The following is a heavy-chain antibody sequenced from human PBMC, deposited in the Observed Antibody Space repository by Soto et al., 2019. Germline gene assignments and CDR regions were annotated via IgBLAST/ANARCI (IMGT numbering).Heavy chain of an antibody. CDR2: ISGSGGTT. J-gene: IGHJ4*02. Sequence: GGSLRLSCSASGFTFGRYAMSWVRQAPGKGLEWVSAISGSGGTTYYADSVKGRFTLSRDNSKNTLYLQMNSLRAEDTALYYCAKVQPWTYIDYWGQGTLVSV. V-gene: IGHV3-23*01. CDR1: GFTFGRYA. D-gene: IGHD5-12*01. CDR3: AKVQPWTYIDY.